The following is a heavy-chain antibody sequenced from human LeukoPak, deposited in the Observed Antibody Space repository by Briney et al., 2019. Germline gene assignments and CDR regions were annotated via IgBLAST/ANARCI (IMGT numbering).Heavy chain of an antibody. D-gene: IGHD6-13*01. V-gene: IGHV1-46*01. Sequence: ASVKVSCKASGYTFTSYYMHWVRQAPGQGLEWMGIINPSGGSTSHAQKFQGRVTMTRDMSTSTVYMELSSLRSEDTAVYYCARDLAADGRVPDYWGQGTLVTVSS. CDR1: GYTFTSYY. CDR2: INPSGGST. CDR3: ARDLAADGRVPDY. J-gene: IGHJ4*02.